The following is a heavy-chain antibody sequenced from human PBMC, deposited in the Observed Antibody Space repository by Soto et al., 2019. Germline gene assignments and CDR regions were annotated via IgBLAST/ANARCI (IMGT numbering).Heavy chain of an antibody. D-gene: IGHD6-6*01. Sequence: SETLSLTCTVSGGSISSGGYYWSWIRQHPGKGLEWIGYIYHSGTTYYNPSLKSRVTISVDTSKNQFSLKLTSVTAADTAVYYCARSSIEPRVFMYPFDTWGQGTLVTVSS. CDR3: ARSSIEPRVFMYPFDT. CDR1: GGSISSGGYY. V-gene: IGHV4-31*03. CDR2: IYHSGTT. J-gene: IGHJ4*02.